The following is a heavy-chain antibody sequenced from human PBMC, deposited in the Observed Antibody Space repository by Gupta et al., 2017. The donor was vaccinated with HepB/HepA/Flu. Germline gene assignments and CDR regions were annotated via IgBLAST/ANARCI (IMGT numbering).Heavy chain of an antibody. Sequence: QVQLVESGGGVVQPGRSLRLSCAASGFTFSSYAMHWVRPAPGKGLEWVAVISHDGSNKYYADSVKGRFTISRDNSKNTLYLQMNSLRAEDTAVYYCARDRIAVAGTLAVSFDYWGQGTLVTVSS. CDR2: ISHDGSNK. D-gene: IGHD6-19*01. V-gene: IGHV3-30-3*01. J-gene: IGHJ4*02. CDR1: GFTFSSYA. CDR3: ARDRIAVAGTLAVSFDY.